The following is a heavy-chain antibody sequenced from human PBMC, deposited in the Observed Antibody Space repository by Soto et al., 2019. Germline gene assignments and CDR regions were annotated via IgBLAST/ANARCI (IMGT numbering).Heavy chain of an antibody. CDR3: VSQVGVDS. Sequence: QVQLVESGGGVVQPGGSLRLSCAASGFTFSTYNMYWVRQAPGKGLEWVAIISSDGRDKDYADSVKGRCTISRDNSNNTVFLQVDRLSGEDTAVFYCVSQVGVDSWGQGTLVTVSS. D-gene: IGHD3-16*01. V-gene: IGHV3-30*04. CDR2: ISSDGRDK. CDR1: GFTFSTYN. J-gene: IGHJ4*02.